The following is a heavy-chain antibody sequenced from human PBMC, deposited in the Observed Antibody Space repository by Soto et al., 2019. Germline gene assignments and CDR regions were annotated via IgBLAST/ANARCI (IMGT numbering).Heavy chain of an antibody. Sequence: EVQLVESGGGLVQPGGSLRLSCAASGFTFSSYWMHWVRQAPGKGLVWVSRINSDGSTTSYADSVRGRFTISRDNDKTTQHLPMNRLRAEETAVYYCGSVGVGHCYFELWGRGTLVTVSS. V-gene: IGHV3-74*01. CDR3: GSVGVGHCYFEL. J-gene: IGHJ2*01. CDR1: GFTFSSYW. CDR2: INSDGSTT.